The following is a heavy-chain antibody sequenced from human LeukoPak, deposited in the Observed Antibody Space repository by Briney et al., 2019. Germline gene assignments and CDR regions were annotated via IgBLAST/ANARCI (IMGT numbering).Heavy chain of an antibody. D-gene: IGHD6-13*01. Sequence: GESLKISCAASGFTFSSYGMHWVRQAPGKGLEWVAFIRYDGSNKYYADSVKGRFTISRDNSKNTLYLQMNSLRAEDTAVYYCAKDEGSWYAVDYWGQGTLVTVSS. V-gene: IGHV3-30*02. CDR1: GFTFSSYG. CDR3: AKDEGSWYAVDY. CDR2: IRYDGSNK. J-gene: IGHJ4*02.